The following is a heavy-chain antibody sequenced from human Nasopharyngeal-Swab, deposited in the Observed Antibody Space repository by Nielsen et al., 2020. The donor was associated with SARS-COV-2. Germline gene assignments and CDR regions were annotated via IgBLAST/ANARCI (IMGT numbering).Heavy chain of an antibody. CDR2: IKQDGSDK. CDR1: GLTFTNSW. J-gene: IGHJ6*02. V-gene: IGHV3-7*01. Sequence: GESLKISCAASGLTFTNSWMSWVRQAPGKGLEWVANIKQDGSDKYYADSVKGRFTISRDNAKNSLYLQMNSLRAEDTAVYYCASLLWFGELPSDYYYYGMDVWGQGTTVTVSS. CDR3: ASLLWFGELPSDYYYYGMDV. D-gene: IGHD3-10*01.